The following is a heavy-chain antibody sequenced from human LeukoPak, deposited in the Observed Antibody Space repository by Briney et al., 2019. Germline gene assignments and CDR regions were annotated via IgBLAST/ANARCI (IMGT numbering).Heavy chain of an antibody. D-gene: IGHD2-2*01. Sequence: SETLSLTCTVSGASFTNYYWSWVRQPPGKGLEWIGSIYFTGTTYYNPSLKSRVTMLVDTSESQFSLKLSSVAAADTAIYYCARDALGTSDHFDSWGQGILVTVSS. J-gene: IGHJ4*02. CDR3: ARDALGTSDHFDS. V-gene: IGHV4-59*04. CDR1: GASFTNYY. CDR2: IYFTGTT.